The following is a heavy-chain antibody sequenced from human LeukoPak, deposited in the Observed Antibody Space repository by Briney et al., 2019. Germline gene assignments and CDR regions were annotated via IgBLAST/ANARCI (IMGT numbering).Heavy chain of an antibody. CDR1: GGTFSSXA. V-gene: IGHV1-69*01. D-gene: IGHD6-19*01. CDR3: ARMLAVAGRLIYGMDV. Sequence: ASVKVSCKASGGTFSSXAISWVRQAPGQGLEWMXXXXPIFGTANYAQKFQGRVTITADESTSTAYMELSSLRSEDTAVYYRARMLAVAGRLIYGMDVWGQGTTVTVSS. CDR2: XXPIFGTA. J-gene: IGHJ6*02.